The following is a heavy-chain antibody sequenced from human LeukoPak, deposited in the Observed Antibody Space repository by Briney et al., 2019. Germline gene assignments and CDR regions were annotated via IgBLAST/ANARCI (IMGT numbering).Heavy chain of an antibody. Sequence: PGGSLRLSCAASGFTFSSYAMSWVRQAPGKGLEWVSAISGSGGSTYYADSVKGRFVISRDNSKNTLYLQMSSLRVEDTAVYYCAKRAYYYDSSGYYSGAFDIWGQGTMVIVSS. D-gene: IGHD3-22*01. CDR2: ISGSGGST. CDR3: AKRAYYYDSSGYYSGAFDI. V-gene: IGHV3-23*01. J-gene: IGHJ3*02. CDR1: GFTFSSYA.